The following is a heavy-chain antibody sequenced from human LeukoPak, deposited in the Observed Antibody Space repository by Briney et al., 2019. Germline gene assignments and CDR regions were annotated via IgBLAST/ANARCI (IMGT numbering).Heavy chain of an antibody. CDR2: INPNSGGT. Sequence: ASVKVSCKASGYTFTGYYMHWVRQAPGQGLEWMGRINPNSGGTNYAQKFQGRVTMTRDRSISTAYMELSRLRSDDTAVYYCATFTREVVAATHPFDYWGQRTLVTVSS. J-gene: IGHJ4*02. V-gene: IGHV1-2*06. CDR1: GYTFTGYY. D-gene: IGHD2-15*01. CDR3: ATFTREVVAATHPFDY.